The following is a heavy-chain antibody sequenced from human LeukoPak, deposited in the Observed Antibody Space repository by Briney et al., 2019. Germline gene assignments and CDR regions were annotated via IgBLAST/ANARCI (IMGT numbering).Heavy chain of an antibody. Sequence: SETLSLTCAVYGGSFSGYYWSWIRQPPGKGLEWIGEINHSGSTNYNPSLKSRVTISVDTSKNQFSLKLSSVTAADTAVYYCARDGGYCSGGSCPYYYYYYMDVWGKGTTVTVSS. V-gene: IGHV4-34*01. D-gene: IGHD2-15*01. CDR3: ARDGGYCSGGSCPYYYYYYMDV. CDR1: GGSFSGYY. J-gene: IGHJ6*03. CDR2: INHSGST.